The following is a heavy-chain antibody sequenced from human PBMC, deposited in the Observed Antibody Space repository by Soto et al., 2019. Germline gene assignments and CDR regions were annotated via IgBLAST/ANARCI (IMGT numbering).Heavy chain of an antibody. CDR2: IKNKANSYTT. CDR1: GFTFSDHY. CDR3: TRVRLGSSRSAEY. J-gene: IGHJ4*02. Sequence: EVQLVESGGGLVQPEGSLRLSCAASGFTFSDHYMDWVRQAPGKGLEWVGRIKNKANSYTTEYAAPLKGRFIISRDDSKKSVFLQMNLLKTDDTAVYYSTRVRLGSSRSAEYWGPGILVTGSS. D-gene: IGHD6-19*01. V-gene: IGHV3-72*01.